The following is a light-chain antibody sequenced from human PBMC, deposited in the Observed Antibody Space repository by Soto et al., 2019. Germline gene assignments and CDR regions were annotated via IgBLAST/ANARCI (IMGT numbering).Light chain of an antibody. CDR1: SIDVGAYDY. V-gene: IGLV2-8*01. CDR3: CSYAGSRGV. Sequence: QSALTQPPSASGSLRQSVTFSCTGTSIDVGAYDYVSWYQQYPGKAPKLINYEVTKRPSGVPDRFSGSKSGNTASLTVSGLQAEDEAIYYCCSYAGSRGVFGTGTKLTVL. J-gene: IGLJ1*01. CDR2: EVT.